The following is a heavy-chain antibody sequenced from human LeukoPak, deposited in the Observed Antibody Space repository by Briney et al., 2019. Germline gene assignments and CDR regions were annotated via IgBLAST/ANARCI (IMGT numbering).Heavy chain of an antibody. Sequence: PGGSLRLSCAASGFTFDDYAMHWVRQAPGKGLEWVSLISGDGGSTYYADSVKGRFTISRDNSKNSLYLQMNSLRTEDTALYYSAKSNLYYYDGTGKQNWFDPWGQGTLVTVSS. CDR2: ISGDGGST. CDR3: AKSNLYYYDGTGKQNWFDP. V-gene: IGHV3-43*02. D-gene: IGHD3-22*01. J-gene: IGHJ5*02. CDR1: GFTFDDYA.